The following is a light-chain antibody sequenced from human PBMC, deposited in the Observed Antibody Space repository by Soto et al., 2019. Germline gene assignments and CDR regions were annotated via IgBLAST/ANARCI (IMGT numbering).Light chain of an antibody. CDR2: RNN. J-gene: IGLJ7*01. CDR3: AAWDDSLSGAV. V-gene: IGLV1-47*01. Sequence: QSVLPQPPSASGTPGQRVTISCSGSSSNIGSNYVYWYQQLPGTAPKLLSYRNNQRPSGVPDRFSGSKSGTSASLAISGLRSEDEADYYCAAWDDSLSGAVVGGGTQLTVL. CDR1: SSNIGSNY.